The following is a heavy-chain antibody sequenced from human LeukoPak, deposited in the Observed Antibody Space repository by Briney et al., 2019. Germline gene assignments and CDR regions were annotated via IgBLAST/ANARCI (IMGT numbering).Heavy chain of an antibody. CDR1: GGSISSYY. CDR2: IYYSGST. J-gene: IGHJ5*02. CDR3: AREEYYYDSSGYGDNWFDP. Sequence: SETLSLTCAVSGGSISSYYWSWIRQPPGKGLERIGYIYYSGSTNYNPSLKSRVTISVDTSKNQFSLKLSSVTAADTAVYYCAREEYYYDSSGYGDNWFDPWGQGTLVTVSS. D-gene: IGHD3-22*01. V-gene: IGHV4-59*01.